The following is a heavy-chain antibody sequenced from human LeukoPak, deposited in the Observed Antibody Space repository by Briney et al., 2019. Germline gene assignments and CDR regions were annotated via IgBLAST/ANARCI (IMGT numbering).Heavy chain of an antibody. CDR1: GGSISNKNFY. V-gene: IGHV4-39*07. Sequence: PSETLSLTCTVSGGSISNKNFYWGWIRQPPGKGLEWIGEINHSGGTNYNPSLKSRVTISVDTSKNQFSLKLSSVTAADTAVYYCASANPRIAAYYYYGMDVWGKGTTVTVSS. CDR2: INHSGGT. D-gene: IGHD6-25*01. CDR3: ASANPRIAAYYYYGMDV. J-gene: IGHJ6*04.